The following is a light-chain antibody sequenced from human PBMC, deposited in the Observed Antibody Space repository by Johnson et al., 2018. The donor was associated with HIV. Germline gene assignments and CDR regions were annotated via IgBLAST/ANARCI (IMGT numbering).Light chain of an antibody. J-gene: IGLJ1*01. CDR3: GTWDSSLSAGPYV. CDR1: SSNIGNNY. Sequence: QSVLTQPPSVSAAPGQKLTISCSGSSSNIGNNYVSWYQQLPGTAPKLLIYDNNKRPSGIPDRFSGSTSGTSATLGITGLQTGDEADYYCGTWDSSLSAGPYVFGTGTKVTVL. CDR2: DNN. V-gene: IGLV1-51*01.